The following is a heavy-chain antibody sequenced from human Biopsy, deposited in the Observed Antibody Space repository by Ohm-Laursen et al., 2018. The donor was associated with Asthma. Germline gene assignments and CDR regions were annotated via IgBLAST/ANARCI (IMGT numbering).Heavy chain of an antibody. Sequence: SQTLSLTCTVSGDSIDSGDYSWTWLRQSPGVGLEWIGYIYRNGDTYYNPTLKNRVTISIDSSKNQFILRLRSGTAADTAGYYRARGWNCGGDCYSLDSWGQGTLVTVSS. V-gene: IGHV4-30-2*06. CDR1: GDSIDSGDYS. D-gene: IGHD2-21*02. CDR2: IYRNGDT. CDR3: ARGWNCGGDCYSLDS. J-gene: IGHJ4*02.